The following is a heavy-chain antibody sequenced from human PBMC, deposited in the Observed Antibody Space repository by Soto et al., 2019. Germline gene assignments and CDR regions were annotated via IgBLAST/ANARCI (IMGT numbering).Heavy chain of an antibody. D-gene: IGHD4-17*01. CDR3: ARDDLYGGWFDP. Sequence: SETLCLTCAVSGGSISSGGYSWNWIRQPPGKGLEWIGYIYHSGYTYYNPSLKSRVTISVDKSKNQFSLKLSSVTAADTAVYYCARDDLYGGWFDPWGQGTLVTVSS. CDR1: GGSISSGGYS. V-gene: IGHV4-30-2*01. J-gene: IGHJ5*02. CDR2: IYHSGYT.